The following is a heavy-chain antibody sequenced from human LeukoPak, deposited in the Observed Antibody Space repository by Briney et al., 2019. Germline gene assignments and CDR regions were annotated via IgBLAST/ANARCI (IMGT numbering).Heavy chain of an antibody. Sequence: SETLSLTCTISGGFISSSSYYWGWIRQPPGTGLEWIGDIYYSGSTYYNPALKSRVSMSIDTSKNQFSLELRSVAAADTALYYCARRRYYDSTGYLEWGQGTLVTVTS. CDR3: ARRRYYDSTGYLE. J-gene: IGHJ1*01. V-gene: IGHV4-39*01. CDR1: GGFISSSSYY. CDR2: IYYSGST. D-gene: IGHD3-22*01.